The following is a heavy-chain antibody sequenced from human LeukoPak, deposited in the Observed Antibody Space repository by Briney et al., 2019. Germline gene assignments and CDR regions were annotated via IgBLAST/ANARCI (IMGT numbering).Heavy chain of an antibody. CDR2: ISNNGGYT. J-gene: IGHJ4*02. CDR3: AKQLGYCSDGSCYFPY. Sequence: GGSLRLSCAASGFTFSSSAMSGVRQAPGKGLEWVSAISNNGGYTYYADSVQGRFTISRENSKSTLCLQMNSLRAEDTAVYYCAKQLGYCSDGSCYFPYWGQGTLVTVSS. D-gene: IGHD2-15*01. CDR1: GFTFSSSA. V-gene: IGHV3-23*01.